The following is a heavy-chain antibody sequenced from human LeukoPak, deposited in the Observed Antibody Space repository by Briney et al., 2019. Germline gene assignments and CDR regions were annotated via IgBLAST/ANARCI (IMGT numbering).Heavy chain of an antibody. CDR3: ARDLVTVTKGFDV. D-gene: IGHD4-17*01. V-gene: IGHV4-59*11. J-gene: IGHJ3*01. CDR2: ISYIGST. CDR1: GDSSSSHY. Sequence: SETLSLTCVVSGDSSSSHYWTWIRQSPGKGLEWIGYISYIGSTNYNPSLKSRVTISMDTSKNQFSPKLRSVTAADTAVYYCARDLVTVTKGFDVWGQGTMVSVSS.